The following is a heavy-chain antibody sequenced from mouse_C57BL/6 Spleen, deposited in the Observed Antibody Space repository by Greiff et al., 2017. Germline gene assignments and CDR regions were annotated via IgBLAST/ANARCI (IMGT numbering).Heavy chain of an antibody. Sequence: EVKLQESGGGLVQPGGSMKLSCVASGFTFSNYWMNWVRQSPEQGLEWVAQIRPKSDNYATHYAVSVKGRFTISRDDSKSSVYRQMNDLRAEDTGIYYCTYMVTTLVDYGGQGTTLTVSS. CDR2: IRPKSDNYAT. D-gene: IGHD2-2*01. CDR1: GFTFSNYW. J-gene: IGHJ2*01. V-gene: IGHV6-3*01. CDR3: TYMVTTLVDY.